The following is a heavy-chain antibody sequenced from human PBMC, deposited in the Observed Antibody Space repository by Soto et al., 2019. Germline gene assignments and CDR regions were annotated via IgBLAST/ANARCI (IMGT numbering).Heavy chain of an antibody. J-gene: IGHJ4*02. CDR1: GFTFSSYA. CDR3: AKAVGYYDSSGYSWQFDY. V-gene: IGHV3-23*01. D-gene: IGHD3-22*01. CDR2: ISGSGGST. Sequence: SLRLSCAASGFTFSSYAMSWVRQAPGKGLEWVSAISGSGGSTYYADSVKGRFTISRDNSKNTLYLQMNSLRAEDTAVYYCAKAVGYYDSSGYSWQFDYWGQGTLVTVSS.